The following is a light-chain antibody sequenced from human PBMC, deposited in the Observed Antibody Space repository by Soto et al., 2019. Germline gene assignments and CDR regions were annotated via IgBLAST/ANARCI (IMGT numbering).Light chain of an antibody. CDR2: GAS. Sequence: EIVLTQSPGTLSLSPGERATLSCRASKSVSSSYLAWYQQKPGQAPRLLIYGASSRATGIPDRFSGSGSGTDFTLTISRLEPEDFAVYYCQQYSSSPQTFGQGTKVEIK. CDR3: QQYSSSPQT. V-gene: IGKV3-20*01. J-gene: IGKJ1*01. CDR1: KSVSSSY.